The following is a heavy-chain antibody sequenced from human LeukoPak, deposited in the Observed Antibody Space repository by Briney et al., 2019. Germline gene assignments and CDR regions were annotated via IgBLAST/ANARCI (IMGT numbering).Heavy chain of an antibody. D-gene: IGHD3-10*01. CDR1: GFTFSSYA. CDR3: ARDHIPVTMVRGVILESNWFDP. V-gene: IGHV3-30*04. Sequence: GRSLRLSCAASGFTFSSYAMHWVRQAPGKGLEWVAVISYDGSNKYYADSVKGRFTISRDNSKNTLYLQMNSLRAEDTAVYYCARDHIPVTMVRGVILESNWFDPWGQGTPVTVSS. J-gene: IGHJ5*02. CDR2: ISYDGSNK.